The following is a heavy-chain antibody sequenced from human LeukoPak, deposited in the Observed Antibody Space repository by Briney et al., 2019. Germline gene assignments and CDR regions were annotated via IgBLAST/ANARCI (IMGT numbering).Heavy chain of an antibody. CDR2: ISGSGGNT. D-gene: IGHD6-13*01. V-gene: IGHV3-23*01. CDR1: GFTFRSYA. Sequence: PGGSLRLSCAASGFTFRSYAMTWVRQAPGKGLEWVSVISGSGGNTYYADSVKGRFTISRDNFKNTLYLQMNSLTAEDTAIYYCAKGGTSSWYFFFDYWGQGVLVTVSS. J-gene: IGHJ4*02. CDR3: AKGGTSSWYFFFDY.